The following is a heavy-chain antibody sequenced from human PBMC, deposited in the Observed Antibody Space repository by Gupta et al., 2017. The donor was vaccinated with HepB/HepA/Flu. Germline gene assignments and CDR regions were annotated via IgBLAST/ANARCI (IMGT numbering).Heavy chain of an antibody. D-gene: IGHD3-3*01. CDR2: IYPGDSDT. V-gene: IGHV5-51*01. J-gene: IGHJ5*02. CDR1: GYSFTSYW. Sequence: VQLVQSGAAVKQPGESLTLSCKGSGYSFTSYWIGWVRQMPGKGLEWMGIIYPGDSDTRYSPSFQGQVTISADKSISTAYLQWSSLKASDTAMYYCARTNVLRFLEWCQGTDNWFDPWGQGTLVTVSS. CDR3: ARTNVLRFLEWCQGTDNWFDP.